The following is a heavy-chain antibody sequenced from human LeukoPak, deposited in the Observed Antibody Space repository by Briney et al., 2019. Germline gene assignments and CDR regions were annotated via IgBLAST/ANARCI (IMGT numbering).Heavy chain of an antibody. V-gene: IGHV3-23*01. J-gene: IGHJ6*02. CDR3: AKDSFTDYVWGSYRSSYYYGMDV. CDR2: ISGSGGST. Sequence: GGPLRLSCAASGFTFSSYAMSWVRPAPGKGLEWVSAISGSGGSTYYADSVKGRFTISRDNSKNTLYLQMNSLRAEDTAVYYCAKDSFTDYVWGSYRSSYYYGMDVWGQGTTVTVSS. D-gene: IGHD3-16*02. CDR1: GFTFSSYA.